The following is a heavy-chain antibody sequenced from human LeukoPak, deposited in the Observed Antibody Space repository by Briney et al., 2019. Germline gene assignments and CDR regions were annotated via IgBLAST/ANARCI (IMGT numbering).Heavy chain of an antibody. D-gene: IGHD2-15*01. V-gene: IGHV3-30*18. CDR3: AKEDHCSGGSCYFAAWYYYYGMDV. CDR2: ISYDGSNK. CDR1: GFTFSSYG. Sequence: GGSLGLSCAASGFTFSSYGMHWVRQAPGKGLEWVAVISYDGSNKYYADSVKGRFTISRDNSKNTLYLQMNSLRAEDTAVYYCAKEDHCSGGSCYFAAWYYYYGMDVWGQGTTVTVSS. J-gene: IGHJ6*02.